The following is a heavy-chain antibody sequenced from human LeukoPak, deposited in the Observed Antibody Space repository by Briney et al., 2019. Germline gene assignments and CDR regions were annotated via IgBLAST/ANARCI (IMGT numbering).Heavy chain of an antibody. CDR1: GFTFSNYA. V-gene: IGHV3-15*01. CDR3: TSQAAGDRYYFDY. J-gene: IGHJ4*02. CDR2: IKSKTDGGTT. D-gene: IGHD6-13*01. Sequence: NPGGSLTLSCAASGFTFSNYAMSWVRQPPGKGLEWVGRIKSKTDGGTTDYAAPVKGRLTISRDDSKNTLYLQINSLKPEDTAVYYCTSQAAGDRYYFDYWGQGTLVTVSS.